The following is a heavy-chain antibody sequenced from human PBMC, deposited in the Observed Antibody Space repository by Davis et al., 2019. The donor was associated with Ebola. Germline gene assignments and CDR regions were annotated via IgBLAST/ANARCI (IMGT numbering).Heavy chain of an antibody. CDR1: GFTFSSYA. CDR2: ISYDGSNK. CDR3: ARVHYDILTGYVDY. D-gene: IGHD3-9*01. J-gene: IGHJ4*02. Sequence: GGSLRLSCAASGFTFSSYAMHWVRQAPGKGLEWVAVISYDGSNKYYADSVKGRFTISRDNAKNSLYLQMNSLRAEDTAVYYCARVHYDILTGYVDYWGQGTLVTVSS. V-gene: IGHV3-30-3*01.